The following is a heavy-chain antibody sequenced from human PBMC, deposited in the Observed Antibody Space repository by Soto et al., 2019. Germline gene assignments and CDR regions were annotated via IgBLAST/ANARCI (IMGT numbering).Heavy chain of an antibody. D-gene: IGHD6-6*01. CDR3: ARRPIAARYNWFDP. CDR1: GGSISSSSYY. J-gene: IGHJ5*02. Sequence: SETLSLTCTVSGGSISSSSYYWGWIRQPPGKGLEWIGSIYYSGSTYYNPSLKSRVTISVDTSKNQFSLKLSSVTAADTAVYYCARRPIAARYNWFDPWGQGTLVNVSS. CDR2: IYYSGST. V-gene: IGHV4-39*01.